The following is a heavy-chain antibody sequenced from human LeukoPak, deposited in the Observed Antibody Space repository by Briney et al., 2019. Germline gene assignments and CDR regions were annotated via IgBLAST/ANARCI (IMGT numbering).Heavy chain of an antibody. CDR2: TYYRSKLYN. D-gene: IGHD6-19*01. J-gene: IGHJ4*02. CDR3: AREEGIAVSYFDY. CDR1: GDSFSSNSAA. V-gene: IGHV6-1*01. Sequence: SQTLSLTCAISGDSFSSNSAAWNWIRQSPSRGLEWLGRTYYRSKLYNDYAVAVKSQITINPDTSKNQFSLQLDSVTPEDTAVYYCAREEGIAVSYFDYWGQGTLVTVSS.